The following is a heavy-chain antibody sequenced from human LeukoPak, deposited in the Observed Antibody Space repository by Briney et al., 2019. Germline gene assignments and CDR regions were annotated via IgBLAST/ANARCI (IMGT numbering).Heavy chain of an antibody. V-gene: IGHV1-2*02. Sequence: ASVKVPCKASGYTFTGNHMHCVRQAPGQGLEWMGWINPNSGGTNYAQKFQGRVIMTRDTSISTAYMELSRLGSDDTAVYYCARGGSTDSIHSCGGNCYFLDYWGQGTLVTVSS. D-gene: IGHD2-21*02. CDR2: INPNSGGT. CDR3: ARGGSTDSIHSCGGNCYFLDY. J-gene: IGHJ4*02. CDR1: GYTFTGNH.